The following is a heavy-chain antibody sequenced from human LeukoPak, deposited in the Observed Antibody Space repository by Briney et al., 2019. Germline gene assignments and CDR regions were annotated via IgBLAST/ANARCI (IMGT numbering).Heavy chain of an antibody. D-gene: IGHD3-22*01. CDR1: GFTFSSYW. J-gene: IGHJ4*02. CDR3: ARDNYDSSGYYYPFDY. Sequence: GGSLRLSCAASGFTFSSYWMSWVRQAPGKGLEWVSVIYSGGSTYYADSVKGRFTISRDNSKNTLYLQMDSLRAEDTAKYYCARDNYDSSGYYYPFDYWGQGILVTVSS. V-gene: IGHV3-53*01. CDR2: IYSGGST.